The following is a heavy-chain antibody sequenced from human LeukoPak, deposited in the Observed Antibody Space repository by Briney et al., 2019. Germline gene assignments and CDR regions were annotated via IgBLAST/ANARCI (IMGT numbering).Heavy chain of an antibody. D-gene: IGHD6-19*01. Sequence: PSETLSLTCTVSGGSISSYYWSWIRQPAGKGLEWIGRIRSSGSTNYNPSLKSRVTMSVDTSKNQFSLKVTSATAADTAVYYCARDLAASSSYWSQGTLVTVSS. CDR2: IRSSGST. CDR3: ARDLAASSSY. J-gene: IGHJ4*02. V-gene: IGHV4-4*07. CDR1: GGSISSYY.